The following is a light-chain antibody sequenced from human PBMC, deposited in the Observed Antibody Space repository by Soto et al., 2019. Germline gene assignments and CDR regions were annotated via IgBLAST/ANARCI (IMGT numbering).Light chain of an antibody. CDR2: YIS. V-gene: IGKV3-11*01. CDR1: QSAGNF. J-gene: IGKJ4*01. CDR3: QQRSSWPV. Sequence: EIVMTQSPATLSVSPGETASLSCRASQSAGNFLAWYQQKPGQAPRLLIYYISTRATGIPARFSGSGSGTDFTLTISSLEPEDFAVYYCQQRSSWPVFGGGTKLEIK.